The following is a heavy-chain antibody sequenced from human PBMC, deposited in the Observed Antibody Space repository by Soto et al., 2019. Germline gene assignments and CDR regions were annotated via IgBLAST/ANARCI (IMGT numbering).Heavy chain of an antibody. CDR2: ISYDGSNK. Sequence: QVQLVESGGGVVQPGRSLRLSCAASGFTFSSYAMHWVRQAPGKGLEWVAVISYDGSNKYYADSVKVRFTISRDNSKNTLYLQMNSLRAEDTAVYYCARDGPGTPHYYYYYGMDVWGQGTTVTVSS. CDR1: GFTFSSYA. J-gene: IGHJ6*02. V-gene: IGHV3-30-3*01. D-gene: IGHD1-1*01. CDR3: ARDGPGTPHYYYYYGMDV.